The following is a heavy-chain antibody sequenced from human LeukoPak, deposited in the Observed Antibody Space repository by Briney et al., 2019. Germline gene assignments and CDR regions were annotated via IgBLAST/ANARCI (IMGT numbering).Heavy chain of an antibody. CDR3: ATWGSYRYYFDY. J-gene: IGHJ4*02. V-gene: IGHV4-39*01. Sequence: PSETLSLTCTVSGGSISSSSYYWGWIRQPPGKGLEWIGSIYYSGGTYYNPSLKSRVTISVDTSKNQFSLKLSSVTAADTAVYYCATWGSYRYYFDYWGQGTLGTVSS. CDR1: GGSISSSSYY. D-gene: IGHD3-16*02. CDR2: IYYSGGT.